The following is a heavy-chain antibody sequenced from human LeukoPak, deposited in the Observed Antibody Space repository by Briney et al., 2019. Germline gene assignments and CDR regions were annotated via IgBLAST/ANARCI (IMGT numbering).Heavy chain of an antibody. CDR1: GFTFSSYG. V-gene: IGHV3-30*04. D-gene: IGHD2-2*01. CDR3: ALYCSSTSCYSDY. J-gene: IGHJ4*02. Sequence: GGSLRLSCAASGFTFSSYGLHWVRQAPGKGLECVAVISKDGSNEHYADPGKGRFTISRDNSKNTLYLQMNSLRAEDTAVYYCALYCSSTSCYSDYWGQGTLVTVSS. CDR2: ISKDGSNE.